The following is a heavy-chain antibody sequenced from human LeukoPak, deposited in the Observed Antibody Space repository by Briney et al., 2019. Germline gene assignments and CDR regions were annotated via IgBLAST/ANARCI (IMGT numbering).Heavy chain of an antibody. CDR3: ARRPIVGATRY. CDR2: IYYSGST. D-gene: IGHD1-26*01. Sequence: PSETLSLTCTVSGGSISSSSYYWGWIRQPPGKGLEWIGSIYYSGSTYYNPSIKSRVTISVDTSKNQFSLKLSSVTAADTAVYYCARRPIVGATRYWDQVTLVTVSS. V-gene: IGHV4-39*01. J-gene: IGHJ4*02. CDR1: GGSISSSSYY.